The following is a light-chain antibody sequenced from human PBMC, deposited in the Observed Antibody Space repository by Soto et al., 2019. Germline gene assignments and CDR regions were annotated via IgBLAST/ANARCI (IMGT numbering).Light chain of an antibody. J-gene: IGKJ4*01. Sequence: ELVLTNSQGTLSFPPEERATLSFRASESVSSNLAWYQQRPGQAPRLVIYDIFTRATGVPTRISGSGSGTEFTLTISSLQSEDFAVYYCQQYNSWPLTCGGGTKGDIK. V-gene: IGKV3D-15*01. CDR1: ESVSSN. CDR2: DIF. CDR3: QQYNSWPLT.